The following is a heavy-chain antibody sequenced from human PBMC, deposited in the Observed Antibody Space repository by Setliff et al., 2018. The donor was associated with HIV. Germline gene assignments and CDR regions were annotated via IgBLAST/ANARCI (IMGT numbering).Heavy chain of an antibody. J-gene: IGHJ5*02. CDR3: TKYASGNWHYGS. CDR1: GFTFGDYA. CDR2: IRSKAYGGTT. Sequence: GGSLRLSCTASGFTFGDYAMSWVRQAPGKGLEWVGFIRSKAYGGTTEYAASVKGRFTISRDDSKSIAYLQMNSLKTEDTAVYYCTKYASGNWHYGSWGQGTLVTVSS. V-gene: IGHV3-49*04. D-gene: IGHD3-10*01.